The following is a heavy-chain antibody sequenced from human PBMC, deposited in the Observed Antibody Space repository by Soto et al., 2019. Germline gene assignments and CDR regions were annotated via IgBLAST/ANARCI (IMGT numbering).Heavy chain of an antibody. CDR1: GGSFNTRTHY. CDR2: IYYSGNT. D-gene: IGHD5-12*01. Sequence: QLQLQESGPGLLKPSETLSLTCSVSGGSFNTRTHYCGWVRQPPGKGLEWIGSIYYSGNTYYNPSLKSRVTNSVDTSKNQMSLTMTSVTAADASVYYCARGPQSGYEPLDSCGQGTLVNVSS. J-gene: IGHJ4*02. V-gene: IGHV4-39*01. CDR3: ARGPQSGYEPLDS.